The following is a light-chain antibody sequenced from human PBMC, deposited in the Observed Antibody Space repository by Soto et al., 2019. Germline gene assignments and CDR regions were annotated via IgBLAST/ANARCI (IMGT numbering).Light chain of an antibody. J-gene: IGKJ5*01. V-gene: IGKV3-20*01. Sequence: IVLTQSPATLSLSPGKRATLSCRASQNISSYLIWYQQKPGQSPRLLIYGVYSRATGTPDRFSGSGSGTDFTLTISRLEPEDSAVYYCQFYGSSLITFGQGTRLEIK. CDR1: QNISSY. CDR2: GVY. CDR3: QFYGSSLIT.